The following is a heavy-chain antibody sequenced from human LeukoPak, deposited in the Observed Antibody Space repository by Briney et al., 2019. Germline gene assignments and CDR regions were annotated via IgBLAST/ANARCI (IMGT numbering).Heavy chain of an antibody. CDR1: GFTFTKYW. D-gene: IGHD3-10*01. CDR3: ARGIYGNFDY. Sequence: GGSLKLSCAASGFTFTKYWMHWVRQVPRKGLSWGSRINNEGNDTNYTDSVKGRFTISRDNAKNTLYMQMNSVRAENTGVYYCARGIYGNFDYWGQGSLVTVSS. J-gene: IGHJ4*02. CDR2: INNEGNDT. V-gene: IGHV3-74*01.